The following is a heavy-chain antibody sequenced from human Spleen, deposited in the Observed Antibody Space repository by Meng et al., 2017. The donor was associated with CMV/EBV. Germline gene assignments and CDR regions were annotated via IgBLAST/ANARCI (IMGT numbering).Heavy chain of an antibody. J-gene: IGHJ4*02. CDR3: ARDNNWGPDY. CDR1: GYTFTGYY. CDR2: IHPHRGDT. V-gene: IGHV1-2*02. Sequence: VSVKVSCKASGYTFTGYYMHWVRQAPGQGLEWMGWIHPHRGDTNYAQQFQGRVTLTRDTSINTGYMELTRLTSDDTAVYYCARDNNWGPDYWGQGTLVTVSS. D-gene: IGHD7-27*01.